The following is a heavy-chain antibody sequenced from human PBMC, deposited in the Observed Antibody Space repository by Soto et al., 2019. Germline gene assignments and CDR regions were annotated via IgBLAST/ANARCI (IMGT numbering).Heavy chain of an antibody. CDR1: GGSFSAYY. V-gene: IGHV4-34*01. D-gene: IGHD3-22*01. CDR3: ARGSVDTVDSSGFYEY. CDR2: INHSGGT. J-gene: IGHJ4*02. Sequence: SETLCLTCAVYGGSFSAYYWSWIRQPPGKGLEWIGEINHSGGTSYNPSLKSRVTISVDTSKSQFSLKLTSVTAADRAVYYCARGSVDTVDSSGFYEYWSQGTPVT.